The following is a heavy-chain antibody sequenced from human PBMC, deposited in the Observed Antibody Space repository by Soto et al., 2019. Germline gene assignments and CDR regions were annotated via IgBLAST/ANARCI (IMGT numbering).Heavy chain of an antibody. Sequence: GGSLRLSCAASGFTFSSYSMNWVRQAPGKGLEWVSSISSSSSYIYYADSVKGRFTISRDNAKNSLYLQMNSLRAEDTAVYYCATGSNDYYDSSGTFDYWGQGTLVTVPS. V-gene: IGHV3-21*01. CDR2: ISSSSSYI. D-gene: IGHD3-22*01. J-gene: IGHJ4*02. CDR1: GFTFSSYS. CDR3: ATGSNDYYDSSGTFDY.